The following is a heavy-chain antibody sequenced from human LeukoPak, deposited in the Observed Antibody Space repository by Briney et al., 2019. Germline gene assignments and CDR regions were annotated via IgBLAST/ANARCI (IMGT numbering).Heavy chain of an antibody. CDR2: INHSGST. J-gene: IGHJ4*02. D-gene: IGHD5-18*01. CDR1: GGSFSGYY. CDR3: ARGGYSYRGYFDY. Sequence: SETLSLTCAVYGGSFSGYYWSWIRQPLGKGLEWIGEINHSGSTNYNPSLKSRVTISVDTSKNQFSLKLSSVTAADTAVYYCARGGYSYRGYFDYWGQGTLVTVSS. V-gene: IGHV4-34*01.